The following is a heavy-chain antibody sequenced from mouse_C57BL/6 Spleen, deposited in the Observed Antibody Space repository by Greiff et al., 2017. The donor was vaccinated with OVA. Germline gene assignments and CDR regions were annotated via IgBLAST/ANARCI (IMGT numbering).Heavy chain of an antibody. V-gene: IGHV5-4*01. CDR3: AREVITTIVAYYFDY. J-gene: IGHJ2*01. D-gene: IGHD1-1*01. Sequence: EVMLVESGGGLVKPGGSLKLSCAASGFTFSSYAMSWVRQTPEKRLEWVATISDGGSYTYYPDNVKGRFTISRDNAKNNLYLQMSHLKSEDTAMYYCAREVITTIVAYYFDYGGQGTTLTVSS. CDR2: ISDGGSYT. CDR1: GFTFSSYA.